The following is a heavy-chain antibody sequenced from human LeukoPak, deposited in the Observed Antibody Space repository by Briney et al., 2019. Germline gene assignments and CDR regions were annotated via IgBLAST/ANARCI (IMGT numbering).Heavy chain of an antibody. CDR1: GGSFSGYH. D-gene: IGHD6-13*01. CDR2: INHSGST. Sequence: SETLSLTCAVYGGSFSGYHWSWIRQPPGKGLEWIGEINHSGSTNYNPSLKSRVTISVDTSKNQFSLKLSSVTAADTAVYYCARGGVAHSSSWYYYYYGMDVWGHGTTVTVSS. V-gene: IGHV4-34*01. CDR3: ARGGVAHSSSWYYYYYGMDV. J-gene: IGHJ6*02.